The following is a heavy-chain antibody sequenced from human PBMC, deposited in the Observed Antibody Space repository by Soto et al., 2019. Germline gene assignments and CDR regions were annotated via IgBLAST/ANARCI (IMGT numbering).Heavy chain of an antibody. J-gene: IGHJ6*02. CDR3: ARHGGYSSSRAAYYYNYGMEV. V-gene: IGHV5-51*01. CDR1: GLRLTSYL. CDR2: IYPGDSDT. D-gene: IGHD6-6*01. Sequence: GQAQTMTGNVCGLRLTSYLLGCVRQVPRKRLEWLGIIYPGDSDTRDSPSFQGQVTISADKSISTAYLQWSSLKASDTAMYYCARHGGYSSSRAAYYYNYGMEVWGQGTTVTVFS.